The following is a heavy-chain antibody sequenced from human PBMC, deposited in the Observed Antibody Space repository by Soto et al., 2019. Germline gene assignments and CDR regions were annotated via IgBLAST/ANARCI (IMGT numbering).Heavy chain of an antibody. D-gene: IGHD1-26*01. CDR2: IYYSGSA. Sequence: LSLTCTVSGGSVSNISDYWSWVRQPPGKGLEWIGYIYYSGSADYNPSLGSRVTISLDTSKNQFSLKLSSVTTADTAVYYCARGAGFGYYYYNMDLWGQGTTVTVSS. J-gene: IGHJ6*02. CDR3: ARGAGFGYYYYNMDL. CDR1: GGSVSNISDY. V-gene: IGHV4-61*01.